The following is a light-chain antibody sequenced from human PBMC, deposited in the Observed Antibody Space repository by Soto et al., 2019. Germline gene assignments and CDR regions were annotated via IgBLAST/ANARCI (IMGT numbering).Light chain of an antibody. CDR2: DAS. CDR3: QRRSDSYT. CDR1: QTLANY. V-gene: IGKV3-11*01. J-gene: IGKJ2*01. Sequence: EVVLTQSPATLSLSPGERATLSCRASQTLANYLAWYQQRPGQAPRLLIYDASNRATGIPARFSGSGSATDSTLSISSLEPEDSSVYYCQRRSDSYTFGQGTTQEIK.